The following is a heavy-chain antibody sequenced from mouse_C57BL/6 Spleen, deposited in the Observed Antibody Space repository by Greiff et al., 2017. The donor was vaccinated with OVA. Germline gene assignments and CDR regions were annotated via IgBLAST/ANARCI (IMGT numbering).Heavy chain of an antibody. V-gene: IGHV1-64*01. CDR3: ARAEGIYYGYDGWFAY. CDR1: GNTFTSYW. CDR2: ILPNSGST. J-gene: IGHJ3*01. D-gene: IGHD2-2*01. Sequence: QVHVKQPGAELVKPGASVKLSCKASGNTFTSYWMHWVKQRPGQGLEWIGIILPNSGSTNSNEKFKSKATLTVDKSSSTAYLQLSSLTSEDSAVYYCARAEGIYYGYDGWFAYWGQGTLVTVSA.